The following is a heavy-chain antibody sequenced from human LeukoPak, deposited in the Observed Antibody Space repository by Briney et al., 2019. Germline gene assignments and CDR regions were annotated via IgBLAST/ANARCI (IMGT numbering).Heavy chain of an antibody. CDR2: ISGSGGST. V-gene: IGHV3-23*01. D-gene: IGHD3-22*01. J-gene: IGHJ3*02. CDR1: GFTFSNHW. Sequence: PGGSLRLSCAASGFTFSNHWMSWVRQAPGKGLEWVSAISGSGGSTYYADSVKGRFTISRDNSKNTLYLQMNSLRAEDTAVYYCAKQDYDSYPGAFDIWGQGTMVTVSS. CDR3: AKQDYDSYPGAFDI.